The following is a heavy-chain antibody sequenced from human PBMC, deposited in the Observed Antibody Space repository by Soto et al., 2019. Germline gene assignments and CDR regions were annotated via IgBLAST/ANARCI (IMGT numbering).Heavy chain of an antibody. V-gene: IGHV1-69*13. CDR1: GGTFSSYA. CDR3: ARAQGGGSYYYDRRYSDYGMDV. Sequence: SVKVSCKASGGTFSSYAISWVRQAPGQGLEWMGGIIPIFGTANYAQKFQGRVTITADESTSTAYMELSSLRSEDTAVYYCARAQGGGSYYYDRRYSDYGMDVWGQGTTVTVSS. J-gene: IGHJ6*02. D-gene: IGHD3-22*01. CDR2: IIPIFGTA.